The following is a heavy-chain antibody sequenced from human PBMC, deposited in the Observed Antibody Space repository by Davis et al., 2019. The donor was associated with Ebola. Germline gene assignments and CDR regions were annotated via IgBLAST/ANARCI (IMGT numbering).Heavy chain of an antibody. CDR1: GFTFSDYN. V-gene: IGHV3-21*01. J-gene: IGHJ4*02. CDR3: MTNGVAVAEVGISF. D-gene: IGHD2-8*01. Sequence: GGSLRLSCAASGFTFSDYNMNWVRQAPGKGLEWVSSISGSGTYIHYSDSVKGRFTVSRDNAKNSLYLQMNNLRADDTAVYYCMTNGVAVAEVGISFWGQGTLVTVSS. CDR2: ISGSGTYI.